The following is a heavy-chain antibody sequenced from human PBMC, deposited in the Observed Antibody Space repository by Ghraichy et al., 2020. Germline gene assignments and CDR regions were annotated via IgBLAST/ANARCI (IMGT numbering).Heavy chain of an antibody. J-gene: IGHJ6*02. Sequence: SETLSLTCTVSGGSIISGDYFWSWVRQPPGKGLEWIGYIYYSGNTYYSPSLKSRLTISVDTSKNQFSLKLNSVTAADTAVYFCARERVIWSGSHLGMDVWGQGTTVTVSS. CDR1: GGSIISGDYF. CDR3: ARERVIWSGSHLGMDV. V-gene: IGHV4-30-4*01. CDR2: IYYSGNT. D-gene: IGHD3-3*01.